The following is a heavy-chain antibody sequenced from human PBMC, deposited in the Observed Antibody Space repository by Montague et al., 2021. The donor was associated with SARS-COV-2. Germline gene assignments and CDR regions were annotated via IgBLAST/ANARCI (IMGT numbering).Heavy chain of an antibody. CDR1: GVSVTDYY. CDR2: VFCNKGT. J-gene: IGHJ4*02. CDR3: ARDLHYDVLKDVPDF. Sequence: SETLSLTCTVSGVSVTDYYWSWIRQPPEKGLEWVGYVFCNKGTNFNPSLKSRVAISVDTSKNQFSLKLTSVTAADTALYYCARDLHYDVLKDVPDFWGQGTLVTVSS. D-gene: IGHD3/OR15-3a*01. V-gene: IGHV4-4*08.